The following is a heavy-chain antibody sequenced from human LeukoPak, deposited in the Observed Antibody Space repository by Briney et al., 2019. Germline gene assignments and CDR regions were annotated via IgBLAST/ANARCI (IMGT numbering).Heavy chain of an antibody. Sequence: GGSLRLSCAASGFTFSSYWMHWVRQAPGKGLVWVSRINSDVSSTSYADSVKGRFTISRDNAKNTLYLQMNSLRAEDTAVYYCARSPVKYCSGGSCLPFFDYWGQGTLVTVSS. CDR1: GFTFSSYW. CDR3: ARSPVKYCSGGSCLPFFDY. D-gene: IGHD2-15*01. CDR2: INSDVSST. V-gene: IGHV3-74*01. J-gene: IGHJ4*02.